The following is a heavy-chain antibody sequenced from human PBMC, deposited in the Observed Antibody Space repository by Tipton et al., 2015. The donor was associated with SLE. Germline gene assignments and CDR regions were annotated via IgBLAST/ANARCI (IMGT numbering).Heavy chain of an antibody. CDR3: ARSAVRGVIQY. CDR2: IYYSGST. V-gene: IGHV4-59*11. J-gene: IGHJ4*02. Sequence: TQSLTCTVSGGSISSHYWSWIRQPPGKGLEWIGYIYYSGSTNYNPSLKSRVTISVDTSKNQFSLKLSSVTAADTAVYYCARSAVRGVIQYWGQGTLVTVSS. CDR1: GGSISSHY. D-gene: IGHD3-10*01.